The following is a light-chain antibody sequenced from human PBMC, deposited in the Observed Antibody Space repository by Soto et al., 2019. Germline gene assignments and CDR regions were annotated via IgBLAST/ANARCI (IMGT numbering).Light chain of an antibody. CDR2: AAS. CDR1: QSISSY. Sequence: DIQMNQSPSSLSASVGDRVTITCRASQSISSYLNWYQQKPGQAPKLLIYAASSLQSGVPSRFSGSGSGTDFTLTISSLQPEDFATYYCQQSYSTPWTFGQGTKVEIK. CDR3: QQSYSTPWT. J-gene: IGKJ1*01. V-gene: IGKV1-39*01.